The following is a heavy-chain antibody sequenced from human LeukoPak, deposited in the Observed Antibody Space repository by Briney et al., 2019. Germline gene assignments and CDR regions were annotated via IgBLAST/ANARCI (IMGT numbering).Heavy chain of an antibody. CDR3: ARDWGSTGYDLYDS. CDR1: GFIFSNYW. D-gene: IGHD5-12*01. CDR2: IRQDGSER. V-gene: IGHV3-7*01. Sequence: GGSLRLSCAASGFIFSNYWMTWVRQAPGKGLEWVAHIRQDGSERHYVDSVKDRFTISRDNAKNSLDLQMDSLRAEDTAVYYCARDWGSTGYDLYDSWGQGTLVTVSS. J-gene: IGHJ4*02.